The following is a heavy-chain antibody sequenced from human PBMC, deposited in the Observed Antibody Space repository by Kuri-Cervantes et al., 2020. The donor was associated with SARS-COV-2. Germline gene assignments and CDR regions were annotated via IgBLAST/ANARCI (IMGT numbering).Heavy chain of an antibody. D-gene: IGHD3-22*01. V-gene: IGHV4-61*01. CDR3: ACLSSGYNDAFDF. CDR2: IYYSGST. Sequence: ESLKISCTVSGDSVTNSHYSWSWIRQPPGKGPEWIGYIYYSGSTNYNPSLQNRVSILIDTSKNQFSLRLTSVTAADTAVYYCACLSSGYNDAFDFWGQGMLVTVSS. CDR1: GDSVTNSHYS. J-gene: IGHJ4*02.